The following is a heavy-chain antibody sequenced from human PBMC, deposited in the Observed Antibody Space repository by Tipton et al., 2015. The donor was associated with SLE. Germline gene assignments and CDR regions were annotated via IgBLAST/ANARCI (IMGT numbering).Heavy chain of an antibody. V-gene: IGHV4-38-2*02. CDR1: AYSITSDNF. CDR3: ARVATVFGVARILDY. CDR2: IFHSGST. J-gene: IGHJ4*02. D-gene: IGHD3-3*01. Sequence: TLSLTCTISAYSITSDNFWGWIRQPPGKGLEWIGRIFHSGSTYYNPSLKSRVTISVDTSNNQFSLRLTSVTAADTAVYYCARVATVFGVARILDYWGQGTLVTVSS.